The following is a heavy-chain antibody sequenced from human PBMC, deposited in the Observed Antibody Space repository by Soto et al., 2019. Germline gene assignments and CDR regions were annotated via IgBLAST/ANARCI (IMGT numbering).Heavy chain of an antibody. D-gene: IGHD5-18*01. CDR1: GFTFSSYA. V-gene: IGHV3-23*01. CDR3: AKDFGYNYGYDAFDI. CDR2: VSGSGGST. J-gene: IGHJ3*02. Sequence: LRLSCAASGFTFSSYAMSWVRQAPGKGLEWVSGVSGSGGSTYCVDSVKGRFTISRDNSKNTLYLQMNSLRAEDTAVYYCAKDFGYNYGYDAFDIWGQGTMVTVSS.